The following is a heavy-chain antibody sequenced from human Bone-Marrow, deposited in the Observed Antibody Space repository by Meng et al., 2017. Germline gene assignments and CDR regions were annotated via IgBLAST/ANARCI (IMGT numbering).Heavy chain of an antibody. CDR1: GGSFSSYY. CDR3: ARTVQLWLMGFDY. D-gene: IGHD5-18*01. V-gene: IGHV4-39*07. Sequence: GSLRLSCAVYGGSFSSYYWGWIRQPPGKGLEWIGSIYYSGSTYYNPSLKSRVTISVDTSKNQFSLKLSSVTAADTAVYYCARTVQLWLMGFDYWGQGTLVTVSS. J-gene: IGHJ4*02. CDR2: IYYSGST.